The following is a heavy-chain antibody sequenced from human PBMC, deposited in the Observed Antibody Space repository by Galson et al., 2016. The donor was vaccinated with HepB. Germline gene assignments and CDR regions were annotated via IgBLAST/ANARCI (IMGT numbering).Heavy chain of an antibody. Sequence: QSGAEVKKPGESLKISCKGSGYILSIYWIAWVRQMPGKGLEWMGMIYPGDSDTRYSPSFQGQVTISADKSINTAYLQWSSLKASDTAVYYCARQVGATGYLDLWGQGTLVTVSS. CDR2: IYPGDSDT. D-gene: IGHD1-26*01. J-gene: IGHJ4*02. CDR1: GYILSIYW. CDR3: ARQVGATGYLDL. V-gene: IGHV5-51*01.